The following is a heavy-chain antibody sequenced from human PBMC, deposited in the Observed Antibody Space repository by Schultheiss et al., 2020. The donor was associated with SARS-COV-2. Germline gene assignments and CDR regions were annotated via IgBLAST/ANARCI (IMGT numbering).Heavy chain of an antibody. CDR1: GFSFSNYH. Sequence: GESLKISCAASGFSFSNYHMSWIRQAPGKGLEWISHVSGDSFYTNYAGSVAGRFTISRDNSKNTVYLQMNSLRAEDTAVYYCARGGLKWFLDYWGQGTLVTVSS. V-gene: IGHV3-11*05. D-gene: IGHD3-22*01. CDR2: VSGDSFYT. CDR3: ARGGLKWFLDY. J-gene: IGHJ4*02.